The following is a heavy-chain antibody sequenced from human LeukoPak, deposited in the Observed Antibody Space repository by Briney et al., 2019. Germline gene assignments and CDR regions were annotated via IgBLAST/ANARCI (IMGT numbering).Heavy chain of an antibody. J-gene: IGHJ5*02. Sequence: SQTLSLTCAISGDSISSESAGWNWIRQSPSRGLEWLGMTYYRSRWYSEYTVSLKSRITINADTSRNQFSLQLNSVTPEDTAIYYCARGPNCTGGRCYESWFDPWGQGTLVTVPS. CDR2: TYYRSRWYS. CDR3: ARGPNCTGGRCYESWFDP. CDR1: GDSISSESAG. V-gene: IGHV6-1*01. D-gene: IGHD2-15*01.